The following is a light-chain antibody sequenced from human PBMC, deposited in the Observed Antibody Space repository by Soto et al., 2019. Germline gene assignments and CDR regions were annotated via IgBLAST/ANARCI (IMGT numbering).Light chain of an antibody. V-gene: IGKV3-15*01. Sequence: DIVMTQSPVSLSVSPGERATLSCRASQNVNANLAWYQQKPGQAPRLLVYGASSRASNVPARFSGGGFGAEFTLTISRLQSEDSAVCYCQQYNDWPPRWTFGQGTKVEVK. CDR2: GAS. CDR1: QNVNAN. CDR3: QQYNDWPPRWT. J-gene: IGKJ1*01.